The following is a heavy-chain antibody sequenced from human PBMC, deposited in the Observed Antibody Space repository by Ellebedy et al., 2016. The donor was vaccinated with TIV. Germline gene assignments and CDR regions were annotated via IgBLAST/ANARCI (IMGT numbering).Heavy chain of an antibody. V-gene: IGHV1-3*01. J-gene: IGHJ5*02. Sequence: ASVKVSCKASGYTFTSYAMLWVRQAPGQRLEWMGWINAGNGNTKYSQKFQGRVTITRDTSASTAYMELSSLRSEETAVYYCARAFLLVVAATDNWFDPWGQGTLVTVSS. CDR3: ARAFLLVVAATDNWFDP. D-gene: IGHD2-15*01. CDR1: GYTFTSYA. CDR2: INAGNGNT.